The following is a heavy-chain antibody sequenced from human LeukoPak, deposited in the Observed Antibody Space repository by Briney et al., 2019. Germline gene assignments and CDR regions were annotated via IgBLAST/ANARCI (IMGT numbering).Heavy chain of an antibody. D-gene: IGHD3-22*01. CDR1: GGTFSSYA. V-gene: IGHV1-69*13. Sequence: SVKVSCKASGGTFSSYAISWVRQAPGQGLEWMGGIIPIFGTASYAQKFQGRVTITADESTSTAYMELSSLRSEDTAVYYCARGGYYDSSCYYELDYWGQGTLVTVSS. CDR2: IIPIFGTA. J-gene: IGHJ4*02. CDR3: ARGGYYDSSCYYELDY.